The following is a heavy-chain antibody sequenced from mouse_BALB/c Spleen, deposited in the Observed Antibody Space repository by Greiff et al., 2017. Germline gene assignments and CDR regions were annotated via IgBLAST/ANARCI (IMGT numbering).Heavy chain of an antibody. J-gene: IGHJ3*01. CDR3: ARDLYYDYEDPFAY. CDR1: GFTFSDFY. CDR2: SRNKANDYTT. Sequence: EGRVVESGGGLVQPGGSLGLSCATSGFTFSDFYMEGARQPPGKRLEGIAASRNKANDYTTEYSASVKGRFIVSRDTSQSILYLQMNALRAEDTAIYYCARDLYYDYEDPFAYWGQGTLVTVSA. V-gene: IGHV7-1*02. D-gene: IGHD2-4*01.